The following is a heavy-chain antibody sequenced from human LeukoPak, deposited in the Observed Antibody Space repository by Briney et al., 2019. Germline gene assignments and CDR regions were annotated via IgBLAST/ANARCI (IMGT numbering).Heavy chain of an antibody. J-gene: IGHJ3*02. Sequence: PSETLSLTCTVSGGSISSYSWSWIRQPPGKGLEWIGYIYYSGSTSSNPSLGSRLTISGDTSKNQFSLRLSSVTAADTAMYYCARDSGGAAGGSGMGYGFDIWGQGTMVTVSS. V-gene: IGHV4-59*01. CDR1: GGSISSYS. CDR3: ARDSGGAAGGSGMGYGFDI. CDR2: IYYSGST. D-gene: IGHD6-13*01.